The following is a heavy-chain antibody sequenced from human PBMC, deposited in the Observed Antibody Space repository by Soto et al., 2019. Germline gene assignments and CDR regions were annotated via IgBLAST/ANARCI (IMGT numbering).Heavy chain of an antibody. V-gene: IGHV3-23*01. CDR2: ISGSGGST. CDR3: AKDQGTADIVVVVAAAGSFDY. J-gene: IGHJ4*02. CDR1: GFTFSSYA. Sequence: GGSLRLSCAASGFTFSSYAMSWVRQAPGKGLEWVSAISGSGGSTYYADSVKGRFTISRDNSKNTLYLQMNSLRAEDTAVYYCAKDQGTADIVVVVAAAGSFDYGGQGTLVTVSS. D-gene: IGHD2-15*01.